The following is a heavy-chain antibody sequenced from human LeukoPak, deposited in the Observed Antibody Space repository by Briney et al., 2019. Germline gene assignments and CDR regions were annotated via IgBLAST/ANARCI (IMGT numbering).Heavy chain of an antibody. CDR3: ARHPSGRMWLQQGGWFDP. J-gene: IGHJ5*01. V-gene: IGHV4-39*01. CDR1: GGSISSISYY. CDR2: MYHNGST. Sequence: SETLSLTCTVSGGSISSISYYWVWLRQPPGKGLEWIGSMYHNGSTYYNPSLKSRVTISVDTSKNQFSLKLTSVTAADTAVYYCARHPSGRMWLQQGGWFDPWGKGTLVTVSS. D-gene: IGHD5-24*01.